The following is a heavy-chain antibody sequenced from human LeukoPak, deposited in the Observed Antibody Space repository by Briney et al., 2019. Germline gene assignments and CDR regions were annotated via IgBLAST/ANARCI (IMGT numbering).Heavy chain of an antibody. CDR1: GFTFSSYG. D-gene: IGHD2-21*01. Sequence: GGSLRLSCAASGFTFSSYGMHWVRQAPGKGLEWVAFIRYDGSNKYYADSVKGRFTISRDNSKNTLYLQMNSLRAEDTAVYYCAKVTPAGVVVSYFDYWGQGTLVTVSS. J-gene: IGHJ4*02. CDR2: IRYDGSNK. CDR3: AKVTPAGVVVSYFDY. V-gene: IGHV3-30*02.